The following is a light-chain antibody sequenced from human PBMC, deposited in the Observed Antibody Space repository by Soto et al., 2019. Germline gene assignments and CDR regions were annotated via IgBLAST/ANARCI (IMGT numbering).Light chain of an antibody. J-gene: IGKJ2*01. CDR1: QDLSND. V-gene: IGKV1-33*01. CDR3: QQYHDLPYT. Sequence: DIQMTQSPSSLSTSVGDRVTVTCQASQDLSNDLNWYQQKPGKAPKLLIYGASNLETGVPSRFSGSGSGTDFTFTISSLQPEDLATYYCQQYHDLPYTFGQGTKLDIK. CDR2: GAS.